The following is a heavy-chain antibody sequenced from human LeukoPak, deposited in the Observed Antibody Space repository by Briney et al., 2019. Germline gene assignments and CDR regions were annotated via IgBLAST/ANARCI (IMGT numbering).Heavy chain of an antibody. CDR3: AGLIRSPRDYYYYGMDV. J-gene: IGHJ6*02. D-gene: IGHD3-16*01. Sequence: SQTLSLTCTVSGGSISSGGYYWSWIRQHPGKGLEWIGYIYYSGSTYYNPSLKSRVTISVDTSKNQFSLKLSSVTAADTAVYYCAGLIRSPRDYYYYGMDVWGQGTMVTVSS. CDR1: GGSISSGGYY. V-gene: IGHV4-31*03. CDR2: IYYSGST.